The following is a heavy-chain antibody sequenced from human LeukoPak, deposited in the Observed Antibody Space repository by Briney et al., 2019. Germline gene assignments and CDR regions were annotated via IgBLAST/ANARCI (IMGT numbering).Heavy chain of an antibody. J-gene: IGHJ4*02. CDR1: GGSFSGYY. V-gene: IGHV4-34*01. CDR3: ARVISLGIAARQFDY. D-gene: IGHD6-6*01. Sequence: PSETLSLTCAVYGGSFSGYYWSWIRQPPGKGLEWIGEINHSGSTNYNPSLKSRVTISVDTSKNQFSLKLSSVTAADTAVYYCARVISLGIAARQFDYWGQGTLVTVSS. CDR2: INHSGST.